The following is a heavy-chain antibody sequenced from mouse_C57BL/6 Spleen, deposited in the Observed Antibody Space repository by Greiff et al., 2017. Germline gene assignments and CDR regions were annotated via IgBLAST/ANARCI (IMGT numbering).Heavy chain of an antibody. D-gene: IGHD1-1*01. V-gene: IGHV1-82*01. CDR2: IYPGDGDT. CDR1: GYAFSSSW. CDR3: ARGITTGFAY. J-gene: IGHJ3*01. Sequence: QVQLKESGPELVKPGASVKISCQASGYAFSSSWMNWVKQRPGKGLEWIGRIYPGDGDTNYNGKFKGKATLTADKSSSTAYMQLSSLTSEDSAVYFCARGITTGFAYWGQGTLVTVSA.